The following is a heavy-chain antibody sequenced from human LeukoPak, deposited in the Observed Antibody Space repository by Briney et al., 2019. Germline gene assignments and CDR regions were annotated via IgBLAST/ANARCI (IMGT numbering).Heavy chain of an antibody. CDR3: ARVQDDFWSGGYFDY. CDR2: IYTSGST. D-gene: IGHD3-3*01. V-gene: IGHV4-61*02. Sequence: SETLSLTFRVSGGFISSGSYYWSWIRQPAGKGLEWIGRIYTSGSTNYNPSLKSRVTISVDTSKNQFSLKLSSVTAADTAVYYCARVQDDFWSGGYFDYWGQGTLVTVSS. J-gene: IGHJ4*02. CDR1: GGFISSGSYY.